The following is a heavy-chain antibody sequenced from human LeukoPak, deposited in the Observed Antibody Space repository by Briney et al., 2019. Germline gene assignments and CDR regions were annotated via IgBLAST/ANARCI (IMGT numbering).Heavy chain of an antibody. D-gene: IGHD3-9*01. CDR2: ISGSGGMT. CDR3: AKAEGYDILTGLDY. CDR1: GFTFSSYA. Sequence: GGSLRLSCAASGFTFSSYAMSWVRQAPGKGLEWASAISGSGGMTYYADSVKGRFTISRDNSKNTLYLQMNSLRTEDTAVYYCAKAEGYDILTGLDYWGQGTLVTVSS. V-gene: IGHV3-23*01. J-gene: IGHJ4*02.